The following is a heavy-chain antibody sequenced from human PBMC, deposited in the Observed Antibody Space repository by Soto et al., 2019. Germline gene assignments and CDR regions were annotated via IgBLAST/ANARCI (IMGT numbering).Heavy chain of an antibody. CDR2: IKQDGSEK. CDR1: GFTFSSYW. D-gene: IGHD5-18*01. CDR3: ARGARGYSYGYAFDI. V-gene: IGHV3-7*03. J-gene: IGHJ3*02. Sequence: GSLRLSCAASGFTFSSYWMSWVRQAPGKGLEWVANIKQDGSEKYYVDSVKGRFTISRDNAKNSLYLQMNSLRAEDTAVYYCARGARGYSYGYAFDIWGQGTMVTVSS.